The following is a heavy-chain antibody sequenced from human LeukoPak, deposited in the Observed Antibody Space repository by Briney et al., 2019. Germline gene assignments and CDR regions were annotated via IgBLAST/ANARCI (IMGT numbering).Heavy chain of an antibody. Sequence: PGGSLRLSCAASGFSFNDYAMMWVRQSAGKRLKWVSGISGSVGRTYYIDSVKGRFTISRDNSKRTVYLQMNSLRGEDTAVYYCAKGDIGVVSVARFDSWGQGALVAVSS. CDR3: AKGDIGVVSVARFDS. D-gene: IGHD2-2*01. V-gene: IGHV3-23*01. CDR2: ISGSVGRT. J-gene: IGHJ5*01. CDR1: GFSFNDYA.